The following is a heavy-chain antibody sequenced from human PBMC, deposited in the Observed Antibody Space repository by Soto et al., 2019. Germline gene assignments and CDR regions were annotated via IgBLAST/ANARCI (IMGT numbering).Heavy chain of an antibody. CDR3: ARGYGDYEGY. J-gene: IGHJ4*02. Sequence: NPSETLSLTCTVSGGSISSYYWSWIRQPPGKGLEWIGYIYYSGSTNYNPSLKSRVTISVDTSKNQFSLKLSSVTAADTAVYYCARGYGDYEGYWGQGTLVTVSS. CDR1: GGSISSYY. V-gene: IGHV4-59*01. D-gene: IGHD4-17*01. CDR2: IYYSGST.